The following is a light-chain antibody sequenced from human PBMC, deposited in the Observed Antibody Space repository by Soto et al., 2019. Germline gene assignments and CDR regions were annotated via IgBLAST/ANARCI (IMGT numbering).Light chain of an antibody. CDR1: QGISSY. J-gene: IGKJ4*01. CDR2: DAS. CDR3: QQYNSYPLT. V-gene: IGKV1-13*02. Sequence: IQMTQSPSSLSASVGDRVTITCRASQGISSYLAWYQQKPGKAPKLLIYDASSLESGVPSRFSGSGSGTEFTLTISSLQPDDFATYYCQQYNSYPLTFGGGTKVDIK.